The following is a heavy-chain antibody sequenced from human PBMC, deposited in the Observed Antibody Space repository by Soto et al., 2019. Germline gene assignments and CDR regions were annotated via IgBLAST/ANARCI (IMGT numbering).Heavy chain of an antibody. CDR1: GYSNSSGYY. CDR3: AREGPLRYDILTGYYPFDY. Sequence: PSETLSLTCAVSGYSNSSGYYWGWIRQPPGKGLEWIRSIYHSGSTYYNPSLKSRVTISVDTSKNQFSLKLSSVTAADTAVYYCAREGPLRYDILTGYYPFDYWGQGTLVTVSS. CDR2: IYHSGST. D-gene: IGHD3-9*01. J-gene: IGHJ4*02. V-gene: IGHV4-38-2*02.